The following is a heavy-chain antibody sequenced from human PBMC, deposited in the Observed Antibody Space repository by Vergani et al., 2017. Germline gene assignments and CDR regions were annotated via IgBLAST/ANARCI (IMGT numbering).Heavy chain of an antibody. J-gene: IGHJ4*02. D-gene: IGHD2-15*01. CDR2: ISYDGTEK. Sequence: VQLVESGGGVVRPGGSLRLSCAASGFSFGNYAMHWVRQAPGKGLEWVGVISYDGTEKKYADSVNGRFTISRDNSKKMMSLQMNSLRVEDTAVYYCAIGGKGIIMVVPSTHLGGEGTQVSVS. CDR3: AIGGKGIIMVVPSTHL. V-gene: IGHV3-30-3*01. CDR1: GFSFGNYA.